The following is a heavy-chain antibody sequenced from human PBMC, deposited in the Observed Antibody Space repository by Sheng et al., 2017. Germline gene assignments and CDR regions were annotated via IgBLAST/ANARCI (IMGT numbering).Heavy chain of an antibody. CDR2: ISSSDSTI. CDR3: ARIEGSYY. CDR1: GFTFSDSY. J-gene: IGHJ4*02. V-gene: IGHV3-11*04. Sequence: QVQLVESGGGLVKPGGSLRLSCAASGFTFSDSYMSWIRQAPGKGLEWVSYISSSDSTIYADSVKGRFTISRDNAKNSLYLQMNSLRAEDTAVYYCARIEGSYYWGQGTLVTVSS.